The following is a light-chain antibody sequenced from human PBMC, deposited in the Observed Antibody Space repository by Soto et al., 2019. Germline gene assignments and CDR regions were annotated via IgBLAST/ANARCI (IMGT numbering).Light chain of an antibody. CDR3: QSYASSLSGWV. V-gene: IGLV1-40*01. J-gene: IGLJ3*02. CDR1: TSNIGAGYD. CDR2: ANS. Sequence: QAVVTQAPSVSGAPGQRVTISCTGSTSNIGAGYDVHWYQQLPGTAPKVLIYANSNRPSGVPDRFSGSKSGTSASLAITGLQAEDEADYYCQSYASSLSGWVFGGGTKVTVL.